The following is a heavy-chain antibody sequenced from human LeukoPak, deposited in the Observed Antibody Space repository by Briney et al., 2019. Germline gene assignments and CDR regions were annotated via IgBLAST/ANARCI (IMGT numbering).Heavy chain of an antibody. J-gene: IGHJ5*02. Sequence: ASVKVSCKTSVYTFTTYSIIWVRQAPEQGLEWVGWISPSNGHTNYAQKLQDRVTMTTYTSTSTVYMELRSLRSDDTAVYYCAAYDFWSGYPLDPWGQGTLVTVSS. CDR1: VYTFTTYS. CDR3: AAYDFWSGYPLDP. CDR2: ISPSNGHT. D-gene: IGHD3-3*01. V-gene: IGHV1-18*01.